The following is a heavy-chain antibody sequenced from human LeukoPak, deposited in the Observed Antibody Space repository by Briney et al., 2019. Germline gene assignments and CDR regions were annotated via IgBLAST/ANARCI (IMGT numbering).Heavy chain of an antibody. J-gene: IGHJ4*02. D-gene: IGHD5-12*01. Sequence: SETLSLTCTVSGGSISSYYWSWIRQPPGKGLEWIGYIYYSGSTNYNPSLKSRVTISVDTSKNQFSLKLSSVTAADTAVYYCARGRINSGHVKHYYFDYWGQGTLVTVSS. CDR3: ARGRINSGHVKHYYFDY. V-gene: IGHV4-59*12. CDR2: IYYSGST. CDR1: GGSISSYY.